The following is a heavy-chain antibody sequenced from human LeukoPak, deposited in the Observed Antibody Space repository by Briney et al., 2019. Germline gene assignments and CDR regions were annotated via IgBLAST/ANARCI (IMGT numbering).Heavy chain of an antibody. V-gene: IGHV1-18*01. CDR3: ARTYSSYSSSSEFDY. CDR2: ISASNGNT. CDR1: GYTFSSYG. J-gene: IGHJ4*02. Sequence: ASVKVSCKASGYTFSSYGISWVRQAPGQGLEWMGWISASNGNTNYAQNLQGRVTMTTDTYTGTAYMELRSLRSDDTAVYYCARTYSSYSSSSEFDYWGQGTPVTVSS. D-gene: IGHD6-13*01.